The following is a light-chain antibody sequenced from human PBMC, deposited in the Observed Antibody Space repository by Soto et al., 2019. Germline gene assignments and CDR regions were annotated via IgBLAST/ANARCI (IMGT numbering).Light chain of an antibody. V-gene: IGKV3-15*01. CDR3: QQYNTWPGWT. CDR1: QSINSN. J-gene: IGKJ1*01. CDR2: GAS. Sequence: EVVMTQSPAAPSVSPGERATLSCRASQSINSNLAWYQQKPGQAPRLLIYGASTMATGIPARFSGTGSGTEFALTISSLQSEDFAVYYCQQYNTWPGWTFGQGTRVEIK.